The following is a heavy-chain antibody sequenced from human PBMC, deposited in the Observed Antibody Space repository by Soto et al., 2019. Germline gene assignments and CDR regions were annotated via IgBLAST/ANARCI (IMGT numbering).Heavy chain of an antibody. Sequence: QITLKESGPTLVKSTQTLTLTCTLSGFSITTSGVGVAWIRQPPGKALEWLALIYWDDDKRYSPSLKSRLTITKDASKNQVVLTMTDMDPLDSATYYCARRPVPLTAVPSKWFDPWGQGTLVTVSS. CDR1: GFSITTSGVG. CDR3: ARRPVPLTAVPSKWFDP. CDR2: IYWDDDK. V-gene: IGHV2-5*02. J-gene: IGHJ5*02. D-gene: IGHD2-21*02.